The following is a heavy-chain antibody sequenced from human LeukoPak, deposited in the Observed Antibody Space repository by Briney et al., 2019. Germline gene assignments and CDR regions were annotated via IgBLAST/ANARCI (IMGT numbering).Heavy chain of an antibody. V-gene: IGHV3-23*01. Sequence: PGGSLRLSCAASGFTFSSYGMSWVRQAPGKGLEWVSGISSSGGSIYYADSVKGRFTISRDNSKNTLYLQMNSLRAEDTAVYYCARDRWGYSYGGDWGQGTLVTVSS. CDR1: GFTFSSYG. J-gene: IGHJ4*02. CDR3: ARDRWGYSYGGD. D-gene: IGHD5-18*01. CDR2: ISSSGGSI.